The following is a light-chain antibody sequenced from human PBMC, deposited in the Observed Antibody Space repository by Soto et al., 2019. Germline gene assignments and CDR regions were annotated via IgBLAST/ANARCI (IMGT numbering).Light chain of an antibody. CDR1: SSNIGAGYD. V-gene: IGLV1-40*01. J-gene: IGLJ1*01. CDR3: QSYDSSLSGSRV. CDR2: HNS. Sequence: QSMLTQPPSVSGAPGQRVTISCTGSSSNIGAGYDVHWYQQLPGTAPKLLIYHNSNRPSGVPDRFSGSKSGTSASLAITGLQAEDEAAYHCQSYDSSLSGSRVFGTGTKLTVL.